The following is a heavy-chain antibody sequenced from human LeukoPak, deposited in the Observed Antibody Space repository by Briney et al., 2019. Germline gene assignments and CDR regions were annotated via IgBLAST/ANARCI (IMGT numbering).Heavy chain of an antibody. CDR3: ARGPSGYHNT. D-gene: IGHD5-12*01. J-gene: IGHJ4*02. V-gene: IGHV3-23*01. CDR1: GFTFYSYA. Sequence: GGSLRLSCAASGFTFYSYAMNWVRQAPGKGLEWVSTISGTDGSTYYADSVKGRFTISGDNSKNTLYLQMNSLRAEDTAVYYCARGPSGYHNTGGQGTLVTVSS. CDR2: ISGTDGST.